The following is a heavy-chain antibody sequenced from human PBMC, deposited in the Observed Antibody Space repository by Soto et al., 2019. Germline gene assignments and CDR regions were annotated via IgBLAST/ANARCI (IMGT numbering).Heavy chain of an antibody. J-gene: IGHJ5*02. D-gene: IGHD6-13*01. Sequence: PGGSLRLSCAASGFTFRSFAMGWVRQAPGKGPEWVSGISGNGGRTYYADSVKGLFTISRDNSKSTLYLQMDSLRAEDTAVYYCAREKIAAAVPSNWFDPWGQGTLVTVSS. CDR3: AREKIAAAVPSNWFDP. V-gene: IGHV3-23*01. CDR2: ISGNGGRT. CDR1: GFTFRSFA.